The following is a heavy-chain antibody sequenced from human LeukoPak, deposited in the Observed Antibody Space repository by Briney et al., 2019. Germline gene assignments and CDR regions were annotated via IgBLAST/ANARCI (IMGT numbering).Heavy chain of an antibody. CDR1: GFTFSSHT. Sequence: GGSLRLSCAASGFTFSSHTMIWVRQAPGKGLEWVGRIKSKIDAETTDFAPPVKGRFSISRDDSKNTLYLQMNSLKTEDTAVYHCTTGSRSYYYGNWGQGTLVTVSS. J-gene: IGHJ4*02. CDR2: IKSKIDAETT. V-gene: IGHV3-15*01. D-gene: IGHD3-10*01. CDR3: TTGSRSYYYGN.